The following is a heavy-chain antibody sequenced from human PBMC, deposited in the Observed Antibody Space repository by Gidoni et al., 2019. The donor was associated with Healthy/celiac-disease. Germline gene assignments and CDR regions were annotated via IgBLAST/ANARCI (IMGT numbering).Heavy chain of an antibody. Sequence: EVQLVESGGGLVQPGGSLRLSCAASGFTFSSYSMNWVRQAPGKGLEWVSYISSSSSTIYYADSVKCRFTISRDNAKNSLYLQMNSLRAEDTAVYYCAKYRSSGGSYYPNYFDYWGQGTLVTVSS. CDR1: GFTFSSYS. CDR2: ISSSSSTI. D-gene: IGHD1-26*01. J-gene: IGHJ4*02. CDR3: AKYRSSGGSYYPNYFDY. V-gene: IGHV3-48*01.